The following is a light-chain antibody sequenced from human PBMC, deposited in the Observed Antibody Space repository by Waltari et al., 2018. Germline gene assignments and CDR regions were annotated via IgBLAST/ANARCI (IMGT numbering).Light chain of an antibody. CDR3: CSYAGSFVV. CDR2: DVS. J-gene: IGLJ2*01. CDR1: SSDAGGYNY. V-gene: IGLV2-11*01. Sequence: SALTQPRSVSGSPGQSVTISCTGTSSDAGGYNYVSWYQQHPGKAPKLMIYDVSKRPSGVPDRFSGSKSGNTASLTISGLQAEDEADYYCCSYAGSFVVFGGGTKLTVL.